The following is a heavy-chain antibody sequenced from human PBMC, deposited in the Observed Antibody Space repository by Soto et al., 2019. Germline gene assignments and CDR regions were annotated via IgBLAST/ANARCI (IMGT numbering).Heavy chain of an antibody. CDR3: ARDGGHGDYDY. V-gene: IGHV4-4*02. D-gene: IGHD3-16*01. Sequence: SETLSLTCGVSGGSISSSNWWNWVRQPPGKGLEWIGEIYPSGSTNYNPSLKSRVTISLDKSTNQFSLKLTSVTAADTAVYYCARDGGHGDYDYWGQGTQVTDS. CDR2: IYPSGST. J-gene: IGHJ4*02. CDR1: GGSISSSNW.